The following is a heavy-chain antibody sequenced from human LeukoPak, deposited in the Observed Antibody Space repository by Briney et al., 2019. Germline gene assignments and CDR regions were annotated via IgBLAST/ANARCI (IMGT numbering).Heavy chain of an antibody. V-gene: IGHV3-21*01. CDR2: ISSSSSYI. CDR1: GFTFSSYS. Sequence: PGGSLRLSCAASGFTFSSYSMNWVRQAPGKGLEWVSSISSSSSYIYYADSVKGRFTISRDNSKNTLYLQMNSLRAEDTAVYYCAKDETGRRGSYPDPLGFDPWGQGTLVTVSS. J-gene: IGHJ5*02. CDR3: AKDETGRRGSYPDPLGFDP. D-gene: IGHD1-26*01.